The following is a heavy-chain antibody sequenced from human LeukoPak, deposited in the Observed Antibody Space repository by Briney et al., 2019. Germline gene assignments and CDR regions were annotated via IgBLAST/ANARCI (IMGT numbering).Heavy chain of an antibody. Sequence: GGSLRLSCAASGFTVSSNYMSWVRQAPGKGLERVSVIYSGGSTCYADSVKGRFTISRDNSKNTLYLQMNSLRAEDTAVYYCASVLFPGYYYGMDVWGQGTTVTVSS. V-gene: IGHV3-53*01. CDR3: ASVLFPGYYYGMDV. CDR2: IYSGGST. CDR1: GFTVSSNY. J-gene: IGHJ6*02. D-gene: IGHD2-21*01.